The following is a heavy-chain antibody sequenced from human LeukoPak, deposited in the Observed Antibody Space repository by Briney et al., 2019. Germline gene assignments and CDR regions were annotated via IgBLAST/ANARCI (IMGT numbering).Heavy chain of an antibody. Sequence: PGGSLRLSCAASGFTFSSYDMHWVRHATGKGLEWVSAIGTAGDPYYPGSVKGRFTISRENAKNSLYLQMNSLRAGDTAVYYCARRARYSSTWYSLYYFDYWGQGTLVTVSS. CDR2: IGTAGDP. CDR3: ARRARYSSTWYSLYYFDY. J-gene: IGHJ4*02. CDR1: GFTFSSYD. D-gene: IGHD6-13*01. V-gene: IGHV3-13*05.